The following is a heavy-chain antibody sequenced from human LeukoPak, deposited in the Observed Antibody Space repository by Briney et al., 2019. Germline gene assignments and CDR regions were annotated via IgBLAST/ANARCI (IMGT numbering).Heavy chain of an antibody. V-gene: IGHV4-38-2*02. CDR3: ARQGGGYDSSGYWQWFDP. J-gene: IGHJ5*02. CDR2: IYYSRST. CDR1: GYSISNTYY. D-gene: IGHD3-22*01. Sequence: SETLSLNCTVSGYSISNTYYWGWIRQPPGKGLEWIGSIYYSRSTLYNPSLKSRVTISIATSKDQFPLKLSSVTAADTAVYYCARQGGGYDSSGYWQWFDPWGQGTQVGVCS.